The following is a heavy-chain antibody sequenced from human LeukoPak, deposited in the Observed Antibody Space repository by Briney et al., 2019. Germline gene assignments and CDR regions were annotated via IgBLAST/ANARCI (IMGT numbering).Heavy chain of an antibody. CDR1: GGSFSGYY. CDR3: ARGRDCSSTSCPSDAGGMDV. Sequence: SETLSLTCAVYGGSFSGYYWSWIRQPPGKGLEWIGEINHSGSTNYNPSLKSRVTISVDTSKNQFSLKLSSVTAADTAVYYCARGRDCSSTSCPSDAGGMDVWGQGTTVTVSS. D-gene: IGHD2-2*01. CDR2: INHSGST. V-gene: IGHV4-34*01. J-gene: IGHJ6*02.